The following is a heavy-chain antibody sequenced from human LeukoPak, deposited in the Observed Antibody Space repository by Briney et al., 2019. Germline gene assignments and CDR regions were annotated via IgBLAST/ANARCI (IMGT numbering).Heavy chain of an antibody. V-gene: IGHV1-8*01. CDR2: MNPNSGNT. CDR1: GHTFTSYD. D-gene: IGHD7-27*01. J-gene: IGHJ6*02. Sequence: ASVKVSCKASGHTFTSYDINWVRQATGQGLEWMGWMNPNSGNTGYAQKFQGRVTMTRNTSISTAYMELSSLRSEDTAVYYCAREKNWAGRYYYYGMDVWGQGTTVTVSS. CDR3: AREKNWAGRYYYYGMDV.